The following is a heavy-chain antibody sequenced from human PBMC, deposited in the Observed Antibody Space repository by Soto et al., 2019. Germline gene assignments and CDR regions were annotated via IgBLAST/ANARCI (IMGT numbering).Heavy chain of an antibody. CDR1: GGSISGSSYY. V-gene: IGHV4-39*01. D-gene: IGHD3-3*02. J-gene: IGHJ4*02. CDR2: IYYSGST. Sequence: SETLSLTCTVSGGSISGSSYYWGWIRQPPGKGLEWIGSIYYSGSTYYNPSLKSRVTISVDTSKNQFSLKLSSVTAADTAVYYCARSLGGRRAWYFDYWGQGTLVTVSS. CDR3: ARSLGGRRAWYFDY.